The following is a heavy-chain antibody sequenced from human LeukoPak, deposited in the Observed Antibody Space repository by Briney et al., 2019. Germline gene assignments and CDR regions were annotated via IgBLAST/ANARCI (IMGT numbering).Heavy chain of an antibody. CDR3: AVTLGRASHAFDI. CDR2: IYYSGST. V-gene: IGHV4-39*01. J-gene: IGHJ3*02. D-gene: IGHD4-11*01. CDR1: GGSISSSSYY. Sequence: SETLSLTCTASGGSISSSSYYWGWIRQPPGKGLEWIGSIYYSGSTYYNPSLKSRVTISVDTSKNQFSLKLSSVTAADTAVYYCAVTLGRASHAFDIWGQGTMVTVSS.